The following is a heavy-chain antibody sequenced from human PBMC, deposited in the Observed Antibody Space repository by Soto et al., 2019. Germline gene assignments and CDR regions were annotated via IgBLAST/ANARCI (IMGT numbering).Heavy chain of an antibody. CDR2: ISLYNGNT. CDR1: DFSFTSHG. J-gene: IGHJ4*02. D-gene: IGHD2-2*01. V-gene: IGHV1-18*04. Sequence: ASVKVSCKAYDFSFTSHGMSWVRQAPGRGLEWMGWISLYNGNTNYAQQFQGRVTMTTDTSTSTAYMELRSLRSDDTAMYFCAIYHLELFRFDYWGQGTLVTVSS. CDR3: AIYHLELFRFDY.